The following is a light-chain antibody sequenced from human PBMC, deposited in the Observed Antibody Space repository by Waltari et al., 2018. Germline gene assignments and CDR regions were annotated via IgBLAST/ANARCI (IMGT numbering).Light chain of an antibody. J-gene: IGLJ1*01. CDR3: AAWDDRLSGYV. V-gene: IGLV1-47*01. CDR2: TNS. Sequence: QSVLTQPPSASGTPGQRVTISCSGSNSNVERHYVYWYQQVPGTAPTLLIYTNSQRPSGVPDRFSGSKSGTSASLAISGLRSEDEADYYCAAWDDRLSGYVFGSGTSVTVL. CDR1: NSNVERHY.